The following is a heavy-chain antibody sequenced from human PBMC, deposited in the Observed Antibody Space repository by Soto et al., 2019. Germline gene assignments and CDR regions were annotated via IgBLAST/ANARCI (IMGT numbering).Heavy chain of an antibody. CDR1: GFTFSSYA. V-gene: IGHV3-30-3*01. D-gene: IGHD3-22*01. J-gene: IGHJ3*02. CDR2: ISYDGSNK. CDR3: ASDSSGWNAFDI. Sequence: QVQLVESGGGVVQPGRSLRLSCAASGFTFSSYAMHWVRQAPGKGLEWVAVISYDGSNKYYADSVKGRSTISRDNSKNTLYLQMNSLRAEDTAVYYCASDSSGWNAFDIWGQGTMVTVSS.